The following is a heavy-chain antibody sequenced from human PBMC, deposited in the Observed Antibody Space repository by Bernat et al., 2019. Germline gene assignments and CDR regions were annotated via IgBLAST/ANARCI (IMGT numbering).Heavy chain of an antibody. CDR3: EGTKWLDKYYFDY. CDR2: ISYDGSNK. Sequence: QVQLVESGGGVVQPGRSLRLSCAASGFTFSSYAMHWVRQAPGKELEWVAVISYDGSNKYYADSVKGRFTISRDNSKNTLYLQMNSLRAEDTAVYYCEGTKWLDKYYFDYWGQGTLVTVSS. D-gene: IGHD6-19*01. J-gene: IGHJ4*02. CDR1: GFTFSSYA. V-gene: IGHV3-30*01.